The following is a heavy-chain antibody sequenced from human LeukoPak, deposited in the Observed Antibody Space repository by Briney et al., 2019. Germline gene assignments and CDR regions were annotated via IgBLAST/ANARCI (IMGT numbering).Heavy chain of an antibody. J-gene: IGHJ3*02. CDR3: ARVKSYYYDTSDKDAFDI. V-gene: IGHV1-46*01. CDR1: GYTFTSHF. Sequence: ASVKVSCKASGYTFTSHFMHWVRQAPGQGLEWMGIINPRGGSASYTQKFQGRVTMTRDTSTSTVYMELSSLRSEDTAVYYCARVKSYYYDTSDKDAFDIWGQGTMVTVSS. CDR2: INPRGGSA. D-gene: IGHD3-22*01.